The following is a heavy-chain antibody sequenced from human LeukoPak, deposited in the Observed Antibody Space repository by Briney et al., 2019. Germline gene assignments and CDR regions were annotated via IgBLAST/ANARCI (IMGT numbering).Heavy chain of an antibody. D-gene: IGHD3-3*01. Sequence: SQTLSLTCTVSGGSISSGDYYWSWIRQPPGKGLEWIGYIYYSGSTYYNPSLKSRVTISVDTSKNQFSLKLSSVTAADTAVYYCARGYDFWSGPQYPDYWGQGTLVTVSS. CDR3: ARGYDFWSGPQYPDY. CDR2: IYYSGST. J-gene: IGHJ4*02. V-gene: IGHV4-30-4*08. CDR1: GGSISSGDYY.